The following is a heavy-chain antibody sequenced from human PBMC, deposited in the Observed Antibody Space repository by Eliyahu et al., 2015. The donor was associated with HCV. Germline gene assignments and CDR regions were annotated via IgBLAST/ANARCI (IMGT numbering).Heavy chain of an antibody. J-gene: IGHJ4*02. V-gene: IGHV4-59*01. CDR2: IYYSGST. CDR1: GGSISSYY. Sequence: QVQLQESGPGLVKPSETLSLTCTVSGGSISSYYWSWIRQPPGKGLEWIGYIYYSGSTNYNPSLKSRVTISVDTSKNQFSLKLSSVTAADTAVYYCARGGYYGSGSYYPFYFDYWGQGTLVTVSS. D-gene: IGHD3-10*01. CDR3: ARGGYYGSGSYYPFYFDY.